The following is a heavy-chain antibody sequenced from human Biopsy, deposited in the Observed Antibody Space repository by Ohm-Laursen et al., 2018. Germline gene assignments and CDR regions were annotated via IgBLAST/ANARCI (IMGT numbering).Heavy chain of an antibody. D-gene: IGHD3-3*01. CDR3: ARLYRLDDYWNDDPPDAFDV. CDR1: GGSFTGHY. J-gene: IGHJ3*01. V-gene: IGHV4-59*11. CDR2: ISYTGYT. Sequence: SETLSLTWAVSGGSFTGHYWSWIRQPPGKGLEWIGHISYTGYTSYNASLKSRVTISVDTSRNHFSLKLSSVTAADTAVFFCARLYRLDDYWNDDPPDAFDVWGQGTRVTVSS.